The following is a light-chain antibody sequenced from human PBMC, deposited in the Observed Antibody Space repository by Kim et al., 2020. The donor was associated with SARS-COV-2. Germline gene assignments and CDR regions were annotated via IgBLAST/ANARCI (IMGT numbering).Light chain of an antibody. CDR1: QDISNY. CDR3: QQYDNLPPGVT. CDR2: DAS. J-gene: IGKJ3*01. Sequence: VGDRVTITCQASQDISNYLNWYQQKPGKAPKLLIYDASNLETGVPSRFSGSGSGTDFTFTISSLQPEDIATYYCQQYDNLPPGVTFGPGTKVDIK. V-gene: IGKV1-33*01.